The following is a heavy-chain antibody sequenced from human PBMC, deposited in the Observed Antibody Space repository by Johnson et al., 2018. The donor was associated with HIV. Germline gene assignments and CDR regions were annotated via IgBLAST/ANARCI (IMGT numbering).Heavy chain of an antibody. Sequence: QVQLVESGGVVVQPGGSLRLSCAASGFTFSDYAMHWVRLAPGKGLEWVAVTSYDEIKKNYADSVKGRFTISRDNSKNTLYLQMNSLRIEDTAVYYCARDRFGSGRPNAFDLWGQGTMVTVSS. CDR2: TSYDEIKK. CDR3: ARDRFGSGRPNAFDL. CDR1: GFTFSDYA. V-gene: IGHV3-30*04. J-gene: IGHJ3*01. D-gene: IGHD3-10*01.